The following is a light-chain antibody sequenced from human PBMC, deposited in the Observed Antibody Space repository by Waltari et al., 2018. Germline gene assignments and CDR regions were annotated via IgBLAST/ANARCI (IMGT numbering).Light chain of an antibody. CDR3: ATWDDSLNGWV. CDR1: TSNLGSNT. V-gene: IGLV1-44*01. Sequence: QAVLTHPPSASGAHGQMVSISCSGTTSNLGSNTVNWYQQLPGTPPKLLISSYYQRPSGVPDRFFGSRSGTSASLAISGLLSEDEADYYCATWDDSLNGWVFSGGTKLTVL. CDR2: SYY. J-gene: IGLJ3*02.